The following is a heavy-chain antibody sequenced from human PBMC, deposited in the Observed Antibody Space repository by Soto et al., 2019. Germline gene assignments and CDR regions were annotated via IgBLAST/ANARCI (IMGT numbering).Heavy chain of an antibody. V-gene: IGHV3-23*01. CDR3: AKGRSALPIFDY. CDR2: ISGSGGTT. J-gene: IGHJ4*02. Sequence: EVQFLESGGGWIQPGGSLRLSCAASGFSFSNYAMNWVRQAPGKGLEWVSFISGSGGTTDYADSVRGRFRLSRDNSKNTVDLEMNSLRTEDTAVYFCAKGRSALPIFDYWGQGVMVTVSS. CDR1: GFSFSNYA.